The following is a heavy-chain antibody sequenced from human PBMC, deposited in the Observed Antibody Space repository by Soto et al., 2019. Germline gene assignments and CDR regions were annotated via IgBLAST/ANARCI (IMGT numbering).Heavy chain of an antibody. CDR2: ISSSGSST. D-gene: IGHD2-15*01. V-gene: IGHV3-74*01. Sequence: GGSLRLSCAASGFTFSSYSMNWVRQAPGKGLEWVSCISSSGSSTSYADSVKGRFTISRDNAKNTLYLQMNSLRAEDTAVYYCAREGIVVVVAATLDPHSHYMDVWGKGTTVTVSS. J-gene: IGHJ6*03. CDR1: GFTFSSYS. CDR3: AREGIVVVVAATLDPHSHYMDV.